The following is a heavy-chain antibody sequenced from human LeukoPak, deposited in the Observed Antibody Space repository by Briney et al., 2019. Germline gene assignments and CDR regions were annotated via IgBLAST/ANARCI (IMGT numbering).Heavy chain of an antibody. V-gene: IGHV3-30*18. CDR3: AKCPFSGSYYIFNYYGMDV. J-gene: IGHJ6*02. CDR1: GFIFSNYG. D-gene: IGHD1-26*01. Sequence: QPGRSLRLSCAASGFIFSNYGMHWVRQAPGKGLEWVAVISYDGSNKYYADSVKGRFTISRDNSKNTLYLQMKSLRAEDTAVYYCAKCPFSGSYYIFNYYGMDVWGQGTTVIVSS. CDR2: ISYDGSNK.